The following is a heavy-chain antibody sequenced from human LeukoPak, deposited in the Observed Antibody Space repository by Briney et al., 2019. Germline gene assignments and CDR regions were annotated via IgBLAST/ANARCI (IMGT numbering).Heavy chain of an antibody. D-gene: IGHD3-3*01. CDR3: ARDGVWSGIHAFDI. CDR1: GFTFSSFG. Sequence: GGSLRLSCAASGFTFSSFGMNWVRQAPGKGLEWVSYISTSSSTIYYADSVKGRFTISRDNAKNSLPLQMNSLRAGDTAVYYCARDGVWSGIHAFDIWGQGTVVTVSS. CDR2: ISTSSSTI. J-gene: IGHJ3*02. V-gene: IGHV3-48*01.